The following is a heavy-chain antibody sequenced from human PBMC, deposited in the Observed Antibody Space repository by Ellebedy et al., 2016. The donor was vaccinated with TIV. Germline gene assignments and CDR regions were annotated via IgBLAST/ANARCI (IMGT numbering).Heavy chain of an antibody. CDR3: AKGTSSGFNYDRVGFEY. Sequence: GGSLRLSCAASGFTFSSFAMHWVRQAPGKGLEWLSVISGGGDSTNHAGSVKGRSTITRDNSKNTLYLQMDRLRAEDTAVYYCAKGTSSGFNYDRVGFEYWGQGALVTISS. J-gene: IGHJ4*02. CDR1: GFTFSSFA. D-gene: IGHD3-22*01. CDR2: ISGGGDST. V-gene: IGHV3-23*01.